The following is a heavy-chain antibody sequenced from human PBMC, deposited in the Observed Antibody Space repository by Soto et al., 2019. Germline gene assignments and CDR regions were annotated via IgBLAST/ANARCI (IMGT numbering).Heavy chain of an antibody. V-gene: IGHV1-69*08. CDR3: GRIPRYSFPTSDPLDN. J-gene: IGHJ4*02. CDR2: VLPILGSI. D-gene: IGHD3-16*02. Sequence: QVHLVQSGAELKQPGSSVTVSCKASGGTFNTYTFSWVRQVPGQGLEWMGSVLPILGSINYAPEFQGRPSISAEQSSTTVYMELSGLTSQDTATYYCGRIPRYSFPTSDPLDNWGQGTLVTVSS. CDR1: GGTFNTYT.